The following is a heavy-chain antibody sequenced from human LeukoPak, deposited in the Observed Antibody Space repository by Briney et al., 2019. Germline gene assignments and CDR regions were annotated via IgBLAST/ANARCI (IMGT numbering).Heavy chain of an antibody. Sequence: SETLSLTCAVYGGSFSVYYWSWIRQPPGKGLEWIGEINHSGSTNYNPSLKSRVTISVDTSKNQFSLKLSSVTAADTAVYYCARAPIVVVPAAGTGWFDPWGQGTLVTVSS. CDR3: ARAPIVVVPAAGTGWFDP. CDR1: GGSFSVYY. V-gene: IGHV4-34*01. CDR2: INHSGST. D-gene: IGHD2-2*01. J-gene: IGHJ5*02.